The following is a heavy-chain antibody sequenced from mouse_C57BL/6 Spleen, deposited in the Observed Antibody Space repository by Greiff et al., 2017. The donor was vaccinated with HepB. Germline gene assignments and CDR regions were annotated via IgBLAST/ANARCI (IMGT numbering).Heavy chain of an antibody. J-gene: IGHJ2*01. CDR1: GYTFTSYW. Sequence: VQLQQPGAELVKPGASVKLSCKASGYTFTSYWMHWVKQRPGQGLEWIGMIHPNSGSTNYNEKFKSKATLTVDKSSSTAYMQLSSLTSEDSAVYYCASKGTELSSFDYWGQGTTLTVSS. V-gene: IGHV1-64*01. D-gene: IGHD1-3*01. CDR3: ASKGTELSSFDY. CDR2: IHPNSGST.